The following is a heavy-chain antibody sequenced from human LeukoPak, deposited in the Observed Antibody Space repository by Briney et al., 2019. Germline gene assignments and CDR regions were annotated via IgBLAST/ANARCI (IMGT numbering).Heavy chain of an antibody. CDR3: ARFGTTAYCGGDCFENFDY. D-gene: IGHD2-21*02. V-gene: IGHV1-69*04. J-gene: IGHJ4*02. Sequence: SVKVSCKASGGTFSSYAISWVRQAPGQGLEWMGRIIPILGMADYAQKFQGRVTITADKSTSTAYMELSSLRSEDTAVYYCARFGTTAYCGGDCFENFDYWGQGTLVTVSS. CDR2: IIPILGMA. CDR1: GGTFSSYA.